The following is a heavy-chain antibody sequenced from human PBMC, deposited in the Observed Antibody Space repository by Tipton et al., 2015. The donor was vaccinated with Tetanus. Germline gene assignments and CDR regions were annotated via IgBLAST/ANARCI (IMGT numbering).Heavy chain of an antibody. CDR1: GFTFSHFA. CDR3: AKGGGHSGSWSDYLDS. CDR2: ISGSGDYT. D-gene: IGHD6-13*01. J-gene: IGHJ4*02. Sequence: LSLTCVASGFTFSHFAVSWVRRAPGRGLEWVSTISGSGDYTYYADSVKGQFTISRDNSKSTLSLQMNSLRADDTAVYYCAKGGGHSGSWSDYLDSWGQGTLVTVSS. V-gene: IGHV3-23*01.